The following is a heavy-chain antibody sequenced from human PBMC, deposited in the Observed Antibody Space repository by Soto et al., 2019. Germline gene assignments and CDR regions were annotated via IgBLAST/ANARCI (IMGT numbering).Heavy chain of an antibody. CDR2: IYYSGST. CDR1: GGSISSYY. V-gene: IGHV4-59*01. J-gene: IGHJ5*02. D-gene: IGHD3-10*01. Sequence: SETLSLTCTVSGGSISSYYSSWIRQPPGKGLEWIGYIYYSGSTNYNPSLKSRVTISVDTSKNQSSLKLSSVTAADTAVYYCARGRYYGSGSFTGYWFDPWGQGTLVTVSS. CDR3: ARGRYYGSGSFTGYWFDP.